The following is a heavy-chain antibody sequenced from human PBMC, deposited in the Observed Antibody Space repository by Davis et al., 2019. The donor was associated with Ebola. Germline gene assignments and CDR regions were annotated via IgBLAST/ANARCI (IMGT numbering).Heavy chain of an antibody. Sequence: PGGSLRLSCAASGFTFSDYYMSWIRQAPGKGLEWVSYISSSSSYTNYADSVKGRFTISRDNAKNSLYLQMNSLRAEDTAVYYCESNPQNPYQLLYGRDYYYYYYMDVWGKGTTVTVSS. J-gene: IGHJ6*03. CDR1: GFTFSDYY. CDR2: ISSSSSYT. V-gene: IGHV3-11*06. CDR3: ESNPQNPYQLLYGRDYYYYYYMDV. D-gene: IGHD2-2*02.